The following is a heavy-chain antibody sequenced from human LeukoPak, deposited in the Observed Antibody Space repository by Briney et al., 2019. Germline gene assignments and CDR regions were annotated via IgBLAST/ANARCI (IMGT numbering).Heavy chain of an antibody. J-gene: IGHJ6*03. D-gene: IGHD3-10*01. CDR2: INPNSGGT. Sequence: ASVKVSCKASGYTFTGYYMHWVRQAPGQGLEWTGWINPNSGGTNYAQKFQGRVTMTRDTSISTAYMELSRLRSDDTAVYYCARVVQQDYYMDVWGKGTTVTVSS. V-gene: IGHV1-2*02. CDR1: GYTFTGYY. CDR3: ARVVQQDYYMDV.